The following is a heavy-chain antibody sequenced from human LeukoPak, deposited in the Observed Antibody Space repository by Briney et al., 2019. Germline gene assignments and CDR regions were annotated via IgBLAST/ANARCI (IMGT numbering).Heavy chain of an antibody. D-gene: IGHD5-24*01. CDR3: ARGRDSCTTAVDS. CDR1: VRSISSYY. Sequence: PSETLSLTCTVSVRSISSYYWSWIRQPPGKGLEWIGYIYYSGSTNYNPSLKSRVTISVDTSKNQFSLKLSSVTAADTAVYYCARGRDSCTTAVDSWGQGTLVTVSS. CDR2: IYYSGST. V-gene: IGHV4-59*08. J-gene: IGHJ4*02.